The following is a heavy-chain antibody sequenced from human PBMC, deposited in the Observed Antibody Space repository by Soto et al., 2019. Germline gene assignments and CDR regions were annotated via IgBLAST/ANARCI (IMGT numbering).Heavy chain of an antibody. J-gene: IGHJ6*02. V-gene: IGHV1-46*01. CDR1: GYTFTSYY. Sequence: QVQLVQCGAEVKKPGASVKVSCKASGYTFTSYYMHWVRQAPGQGFEWMGIINPSGGSTSYAQKFQGRVTMTWDTSASTVYMELSSLRSEDTAVYYCARDRGSGYYYYYGMDVWGQGTTVTVSS. CDR2: INPSGGST. CDR3: ARDRGSGYYYYYGMDV. D-gene: IGHD2-15*01.